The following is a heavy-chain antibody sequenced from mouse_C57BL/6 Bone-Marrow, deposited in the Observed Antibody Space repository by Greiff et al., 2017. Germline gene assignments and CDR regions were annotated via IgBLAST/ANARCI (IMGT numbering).Heavy chain of an antibody. CDR2: INPSSGYT. CDR1: GYTFTSYW. CDR3: ARRAGQATYAMDY. J-gene: IGHJ4*01. V-gene: IGHV1-7*01. Sequence: VQLQQSGAELVKPGASVKLSCKASGYTFTSYWMHWVKQRPGQGLEWIGYINPSSGYTKYNQKFKDKATLTVDKSSRTASMPLSSLTSEDSAVYYCARRAGQATYAMDYWGQGTSVTVSS. D-gene: IGHD3-2*02.